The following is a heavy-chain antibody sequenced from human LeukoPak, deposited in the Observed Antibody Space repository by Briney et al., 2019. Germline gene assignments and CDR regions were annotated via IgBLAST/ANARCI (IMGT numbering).Heavy chain of an antibody. CDR3: TGNYYGSGSYADFDY. CDR2: ISSSSSYI. D-gene: IGHD3-10*01. CDR1: GFTFSSYS. J-gene: IGHJ4*02. V-gene: IGHV3-21*04. Sequence: GGSLRLSCAASGFTFSSYSMNWVRQAPGKGLEWVSSISSSSSYIYYADSVKGRFTISRDNAKNSLYLQMDRLKTEDTAVYYCTGNYYGSGSYADFDYWGQGTLVTVSS.